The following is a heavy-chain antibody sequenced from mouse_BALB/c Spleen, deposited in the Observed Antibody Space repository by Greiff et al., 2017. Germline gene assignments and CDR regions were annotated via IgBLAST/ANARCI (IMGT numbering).Heavy chain of an antibody. Sequence: EVQLVESGGGLVKPGGSLKLSCAASGFTFSSYAMSWVRQTPEKRLEWVATISSGGSYTYYPDSVKGRFTISRDNAKNTLYLQMSSLRSEDTAMYYWARGELRAMDYWGQGTPVTVSA. CDR3: ARGELRAMDY. J-gene: IGHJ4*01. CDR2: ISSGGSYT. CDR1: GFTFSSYA. V-gene: IGHV5-9-3*01.